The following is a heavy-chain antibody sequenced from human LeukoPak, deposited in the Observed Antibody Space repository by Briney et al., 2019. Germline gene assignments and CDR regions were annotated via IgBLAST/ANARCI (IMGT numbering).Heavy chain of an antibody. CDR2: IYLRGNT. Sequence: SGTLSLTCAISGGSISSSNWWTWVRQPPGKGLEWVGEIYLRGNTNYNPSLESRVTISVDESKTQLSLRLESVTAADTAVYYCAKCRKVLRYFDWLCAFDYWGQGTLVTVSS. CDR1: GGSISSSNW. J-gene: IGHJ4*02. V-gene: IGHV4-4*02. D-gene: IGHD3-9*01. CDR3: AKCRKVLRYFDWLCAFDY.